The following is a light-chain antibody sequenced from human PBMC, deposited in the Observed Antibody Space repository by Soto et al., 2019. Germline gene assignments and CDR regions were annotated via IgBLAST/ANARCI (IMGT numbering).Light chain of an antibody. V-gene: IGKV1-9*01. Sequence: RGTQSAAVLSASVGDRVTITCRPRQDITNYLAWYQQKPGQAPKLLIYAASTLPSGVPSRFSGSGSGTEFTLTISSLQPDDFATYYCKHSKSYPAAFGQGTKVDIK. CDR1: QDITNY. CDR2: AAS. J-gene: IGKJ1*01. CDR3: KHSKSYPAA.